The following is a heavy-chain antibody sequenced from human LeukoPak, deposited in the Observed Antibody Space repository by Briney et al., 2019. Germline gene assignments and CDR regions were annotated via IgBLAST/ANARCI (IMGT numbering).Heavy chain of an antibody. CDR1: GGSISSSSYY. J-gene: IGHJ4*02. CDR3: ARVEVGATCFDY. V-gene: IGHV4-39*07. D-gene: IGHD1-26*01. CDR2: IYYSGST. Sequence: PSGTLSLTCTVSGGSISSSSYYWGWIRQPPGKGLEWIGSIYYSGSTYYNPSLKSRVAISVDTSKNQFSLKLSTVTAADTAVYYCARVEVGATCFDYWGQGTLVTVSS.